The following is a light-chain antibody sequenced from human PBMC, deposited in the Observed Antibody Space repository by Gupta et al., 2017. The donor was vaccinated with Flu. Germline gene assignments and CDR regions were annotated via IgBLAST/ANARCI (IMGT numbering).Light chain of an antibody. Sequence: LGERATINCKSSQSVLYSSNNKNYLAWYQQKPGQPPKLLIYGASTRESGVPARFSGSGSGTDFTLTISSRQAEDVAVYYCQQHYSWPPFTFGRGTKVEI. CDR1: QSVLYSSNNKNY. V-gene: IGKV4-1*01. CDR2: GAS. J-gene: IGKJ4*01. CDR3: QQHYSWPPFT.